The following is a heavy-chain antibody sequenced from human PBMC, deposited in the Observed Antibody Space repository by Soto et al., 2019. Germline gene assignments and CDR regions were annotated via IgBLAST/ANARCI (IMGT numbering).Heavy chain of an antibody. CDR2: IYPGDSDT. CDR1: GCSFTSYW. CDR3: ARPTGYCSSTSCYEHAFDI. J-gene: IGHJ3*02. Sequence: GEARKISCKGSGCSFTSYWIGWVRQMPGKGLEWMGIIYPGDSDTRYSPSFQGQVTISADKSISTAYLQWSSLKASDTAMYYCARPTGYCSSTSCYEHAFDIWGQGTMVTVSS. V-gene: IGHV5-51*01. D-gene: IGHD2-2*01.